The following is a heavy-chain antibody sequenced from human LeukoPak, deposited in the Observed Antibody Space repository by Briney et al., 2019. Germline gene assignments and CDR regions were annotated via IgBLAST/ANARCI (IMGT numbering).Heavy chain of an antibody. CDR3: ARDFSQPITGTAMLFYYYYMDV. D-gene: IGHD1-20*01. CDR2: IFASGST. CDR1: GGSIDTYN. J-gene: IGHJ6*03. V-gene: IGHV4-4*07. Sequence: SETLSLTCTASGGSIDTYNWSWIRQPAGKGLEWIGRIFASGSTSYNPSLKSRVTVSVDTSKNQFSLKLSSVTAADTAVYYCARDFSQPITGTAMLFYYYYMDVWGKGTTVTVSS.